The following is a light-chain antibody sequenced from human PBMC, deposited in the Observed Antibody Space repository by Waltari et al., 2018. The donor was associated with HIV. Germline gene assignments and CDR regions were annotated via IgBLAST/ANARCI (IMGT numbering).Light chain of an antibody. CDR3: AAWDASLHVV. CDR2: RNH. Sequence: QYVLTQPPSASATVGQGVTISSFGSSSNLGPHTVNWYQHPPGAAPKLIFFRNHQRPSGVPDLFSGSQSGTSAFLTITGLLPGDEATYYCAAWDASLHVVFGGGTQLTVL. CDR1: SSNLGPHT. V-gene: IGLV1-44*01. J-gene: IGLJ2*01.